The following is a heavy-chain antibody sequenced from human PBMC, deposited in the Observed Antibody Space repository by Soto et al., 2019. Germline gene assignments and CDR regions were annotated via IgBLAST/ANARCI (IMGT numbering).Heavy chain of an antibody. CDR3: ARSTYYDSSGYYYGYFDL. D-gene: IGHD3-22*01. CDR2: IIPIFGRT. CDR1: GYTFTSYY. J-gene: IGHJ2*01. V-gene: IGHV1-46*01. Sequence: RASVKVSCKASGYTFTSYYMHWVRQAPGQGLEWMGIIIPIFGRTNYAQKFQGRVTITADESTSTVYMELSSLRSEDTAVYYCARSTYYDSSGYYYGYFDLWGRGTLVTVSS.